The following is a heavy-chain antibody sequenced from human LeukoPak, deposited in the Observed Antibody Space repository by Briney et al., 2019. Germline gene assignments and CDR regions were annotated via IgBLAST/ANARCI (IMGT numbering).Heavy chain of an antibody. V-gene: IGHV3-11*04. CDR1: GFTFGDFH. CDR2: ISSGGSTT. Sequence: PGGSLTLSCATSGFTFGDFHMNWLRQAPGKGLEHVPHISSGGSTTYYADAVVGRFSICRDDGKNFLYLQMDSLRDGDTAVYYCARDPHAGIFDSWGQGTLVTVSS. J-gene: IGHJ4*02. CDR3: ARDPHAGIFDS.